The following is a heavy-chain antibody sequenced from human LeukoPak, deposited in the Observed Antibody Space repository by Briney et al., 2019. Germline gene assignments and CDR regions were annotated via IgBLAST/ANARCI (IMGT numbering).Heavy chain of an antibody. CDR3: AKYSGSFLGVYYFDY. Sequence: PGRSLRLSCAASGFTFDDYAMHWVRQAPGKGLEWVSGISWNSGSIGYADSVKGRFTISRDNAKNSLYLQMNSLRAEDTALYYCAKYSGSFLGVYYFDYWGQGTLVTVSS. D-gene: IGHD1-26*01. CDR1: GFTFDDYA. J-gene: IGHJ4*02. V-gene: IGHV3-9*01. CDR2: ISWNSGSI.